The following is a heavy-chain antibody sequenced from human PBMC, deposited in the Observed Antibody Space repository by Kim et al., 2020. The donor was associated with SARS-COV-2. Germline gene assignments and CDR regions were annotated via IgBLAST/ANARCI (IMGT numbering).Heavy chain of an antibody. D-gene: IGHD6-19*01. CDR2: IYTSGST. Sequence: SETLSLTCTVSGGSISSGSYYWSWIRQPAGKGLEWIGRIYTSGSTNYNPSLKSRVTISVDTSKNQFSLKLSSVTAADTAVYYCARGWLVGFPSWGQGTLVTVSS. V-gene: IGHV4-61*02. CDR1: GGSISSGSYY. CDR3: ARGWLVGFPS. J-gene: IGHJ5*02.